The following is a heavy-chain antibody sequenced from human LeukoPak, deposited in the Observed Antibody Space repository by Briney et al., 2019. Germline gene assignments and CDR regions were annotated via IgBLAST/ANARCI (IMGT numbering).Heavy chain of an antibody. J-gene: IGHJ6*03. V-gene: IGHV4-4*07. CDR3: ARDALFCSSTSCSYYYYYYMDV. D-gene: IGHD2-2*01. CDR2: IYTSGST. Sequence: SETLSLTCTVSGGSISSYYWSWIRQPAGKGLEWIGRIYTSGSTNYNPSLKSRVTMSVDTSKNQFSLKLSSVTAADTAVYYCARDALFCSSTSCSYYYYYYMDVWGKGTTVTVSS. CDR1: GGSISSYY.